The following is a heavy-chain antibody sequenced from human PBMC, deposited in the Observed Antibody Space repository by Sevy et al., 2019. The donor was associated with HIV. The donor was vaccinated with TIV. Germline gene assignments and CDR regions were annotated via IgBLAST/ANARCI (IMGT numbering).Heavy chain of an antibody. CDR3: ATPRFDF. CDR1: GFDFSSHW. V-gene: IGHV3-74*01. J-gene: IGHJ4*02. CDR2: MNTDGSST. Sequence: GGSLRLSCEASGFDFSSHWMQWVRQAPGKGLVWVSRMNTDGSSTNYADSVKGRFTISRDNAKNNLYLEMNNLRDEDTALYYCATPRFDFWGPGNLVTVSS.